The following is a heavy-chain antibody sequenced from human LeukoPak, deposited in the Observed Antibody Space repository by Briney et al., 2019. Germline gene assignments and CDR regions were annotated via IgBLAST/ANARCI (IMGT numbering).Heavy chain of an antibody. CDR2: ISGSGGST. CDR1: GFTFSTYA. Sequence: GGSLRLSCAPSGFTFSTYAMSWDRQAPGKGLEWVSSISGSGGSTYYADSVKGRFTISRDNSKNTLDLQMNSLRAEDTAGYYCAKHLLVGGTRGAYAFDIWGRGTMVTVSS. V-gene: IGHV3-23*01. CDR3: AKHLLVGGTRGAYAFDI. J-gene: IGHJ3*02. D-gene: IGHD1-26*01.